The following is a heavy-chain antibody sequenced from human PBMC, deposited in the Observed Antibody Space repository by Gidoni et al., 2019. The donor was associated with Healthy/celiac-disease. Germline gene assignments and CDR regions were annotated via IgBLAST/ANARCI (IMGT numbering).Heavy chain of an antibody. CDR2: IYTSGST. J-gene: IGHJ5*02. CDR3: ARDQGYSSSWYWFDP. D-gene: IGHD6-13*01. V-gene: IGHV4-61*02. Sequence: VSGGSISSGSYYWSWIRQPAGKGLEWIGRIYTSGSTNYNPSLKSRVTISVDTSKNQFSLKLSSVTAADTAVYYCARDQGYSSSWYWFDPWGQGTLVTVSS. CDR1: GGSISSGSYY.